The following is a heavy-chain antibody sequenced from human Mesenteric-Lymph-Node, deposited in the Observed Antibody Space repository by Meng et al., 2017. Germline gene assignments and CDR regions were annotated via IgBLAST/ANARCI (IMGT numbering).Heavy chain of an antibody. CDR2: MYHSGTT. CDR3: ATQESRDGHNPY. V-gene: IGHV4-4*02. Sequence: QVQYQLVVPDPLNTSGPLPLTVFFSGGSISSSYWWTWVRQSPGKGLEWIGEMYHSGTTNYNPSLKSRVTISMGKSNNQLSLKLNSVTAADTAVYYCATQESRDGHNPYWGQGTLVTVSS. D-gene: IGHD5-24*01. CDR1: GGSISSSYW. J-gene: IGHJ4*02.